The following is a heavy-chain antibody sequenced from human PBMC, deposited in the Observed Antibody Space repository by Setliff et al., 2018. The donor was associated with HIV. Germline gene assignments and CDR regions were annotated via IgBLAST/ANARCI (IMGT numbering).Heavy chain of an antibody. V-gene: IGHV1-8*02. CDR1: GYTFATYD. CDR3: ARVYCSNGVCYMNWFDP. D-gene: IGHD2-8*01. Sequence: ASVKVSCKPSGYTFATYDINWVRQAAGQGLEWLGWVNPYSGNSDYAQKFHGRLTMTRDTSRGTAHMELRSLRSDDTAVYYCARVYCSNGVCYMNWFDPWGQGTLVTVSS. J-gene: IGHJ5*02. CDR2: VNPYSGNS.